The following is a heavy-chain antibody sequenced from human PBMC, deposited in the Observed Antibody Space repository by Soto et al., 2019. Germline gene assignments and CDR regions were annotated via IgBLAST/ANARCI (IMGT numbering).Heavy chain of an antibody. CDR1: GYTFTNFG. D-gene: IGHD2-15*01. CDR2: ISAYNGNT. CDR3: ASGWTPIDS. V-gene: IGHV1-18*01. Sequence: QVQLVQSGAEVKKPGASVKVSCKASGYTFTNFGISWVRQATGQGLEWMGWISAYNGNTNYAQNFQGRVTMTTDTSTSTAYMELRSLRSHDTAVYYFASGWTPIDSWCQGTLVTVSS. J-gene: IGHJ4*02.